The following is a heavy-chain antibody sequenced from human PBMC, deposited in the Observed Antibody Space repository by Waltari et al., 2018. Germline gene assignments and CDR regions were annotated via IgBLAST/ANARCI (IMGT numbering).Heavy chain of an antibody. D-gene: IGHD6-19*01. CDR2: IKTKTEGETT. CDR3: GGSGWLRYGMDV. V-gene: IGHV3-15*01. Sequence: EVQLVESGGGLVKPGGSLRLSCAASRISFTTAWMTWVRQAPGKGLEWVGRIKTKTEGETTDYAAPVKGRFTISRDDSRNTLYLQMNSLESEDTAVYYCGGSGWLRYGMDVWGQGTTVTVSS. J-gene: IGHJ6*02. CDR1: RISFTTAW.